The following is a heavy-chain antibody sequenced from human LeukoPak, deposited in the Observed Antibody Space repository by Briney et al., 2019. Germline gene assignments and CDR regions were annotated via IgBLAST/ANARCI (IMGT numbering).Heavy chain of an antibody. V-gene: IGHV3-30*18. J-gene: IGHJ3*02. Sequence: PGGSLRLSCAASGFTFSSYGMHWVRQAPGKGLERVAVISYDGSNKYYADSVKGRFTISRDNSKNTLYLQMNSLRAEDTAVYYCAKDLGDIVVVVAANHDAFDIWGQGTMVTVSS. CDR3: AKDLGDIVVVVAANHDAFDI. D-gene: IGHD2-15*01. CDR2: ISYDGSNK. CDR1: GFTFSSYG.